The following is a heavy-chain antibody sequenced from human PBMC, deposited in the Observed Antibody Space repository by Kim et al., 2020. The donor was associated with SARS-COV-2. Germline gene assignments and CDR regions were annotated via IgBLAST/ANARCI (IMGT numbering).Heavy chain of an antibody. CDR1: GFTFIGSA. CDR2: IRSKANIYAI. V-gene: IGHV3-73*01. D-gene: IGHD6-19*01. CDR3: TEGSSGLFFDY. Sequence: GGSLRLSCAASGFTFIGSAIHWVRQASGKGLEGVGRIRSKANIYAIPYAASVKSRFTISRDKSKNTAYLQMNSLKTQDTAVYQCTEGSSGLFFDYRGQG. J-gene: IGHJ4*02.